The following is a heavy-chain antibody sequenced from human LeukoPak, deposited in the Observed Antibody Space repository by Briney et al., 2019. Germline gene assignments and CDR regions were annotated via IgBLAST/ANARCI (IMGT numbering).Heavy chain of an antibody. CDR3: AKALTYYDILTGPAKAIYYYYGMDV. Sequence: GGSLRLSCAASGFTFGSYWMHWVRHAPGKGLEWVSAISGSGGSTYYADSVKGRFTISRDNSKNTLYLQMNSLRAEDTAVYYCAKALTYYDILTGPAKAIYYYYGMDVWGQGTTVTVSS. CDR2: ISGSGGST. D-gene: IGHD3-9*01. CDR1: GFTFGSYW. V-gene: IGHV3-23*01. J-gene: IGHJ6*02.